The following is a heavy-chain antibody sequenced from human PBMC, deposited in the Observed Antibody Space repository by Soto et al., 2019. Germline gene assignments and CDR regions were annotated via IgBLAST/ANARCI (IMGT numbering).Heavy chain of an antibody. CDR1: GGSFSGYY. J-gene: IGHJ5*02. CDR2: INHSGST. Sequence: QVQLQQWGAGLLKPSETLSLTCAVYGGSFSGYYWSWIRQPPGKGLEWIGEINHSGSTNYHPSLMSRVTISVATSKNQFSLKLSSVAAAVTAVYYWARGRPIWFGELLGWFDPWGQGTLVTVSS. D-gene: IGHD3-10*01. V-gene: IGHV4-34*01. CDR3: ARGRPIWFGELLGWFDP.